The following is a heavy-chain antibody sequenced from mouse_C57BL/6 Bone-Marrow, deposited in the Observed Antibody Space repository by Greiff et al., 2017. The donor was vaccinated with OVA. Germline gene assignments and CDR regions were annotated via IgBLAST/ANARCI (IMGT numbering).Heavy chain of an antibody. V-gene: IGHV14-4*01. CDR1: GLNIKDDY. CDR2: IDPENGDT. CDR3: TTYRY. J-gene: IGHJ2*01. Sequence: VQLPQSGAELVRPGASVKLSCTASGLNIKDDYMHWVKERPEQGPEWIGWIDPENGDTEYASKFQGKATITADTSSKTVYLHLSSLTSEDTAVYYCTTYRYWGQGTTLTVSS.